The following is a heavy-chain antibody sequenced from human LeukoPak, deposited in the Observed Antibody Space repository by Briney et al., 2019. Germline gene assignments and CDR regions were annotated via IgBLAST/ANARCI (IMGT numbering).Heavy chain of an antibody. J-gene: IGHJ4*02. CDR3: ARYRANPQL. CDR2: INQDGSEQ. D-gene: IGHD6-13*01. V-gene: IGHV3-7*01. CDR1: GFTFSNYW. Sequence: GGSLRLSCAASGFTFSNYWMSWVRQAPGKGLEWLANINQDGSEQYYVDSVKGRFTISRDNAKNSLYLQMNSLRVEDTAVYYCARYRANPQLWGQGTLVIVSS.